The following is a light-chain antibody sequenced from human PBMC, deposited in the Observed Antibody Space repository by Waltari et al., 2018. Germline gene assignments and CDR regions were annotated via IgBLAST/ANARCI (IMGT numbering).Light chain of an antibody. Sequence: DIVMTQSPDSLAVSLGERVTINCRSSQNLLYNSDNKNYLAWFQQKPGQPPKLLIYWAPTRESGVPDRFSGSVSGTEFTLTISSLQAADVAVYYCQQCYSTPYTFGQGTKLEIK. CDR3: QQCYSTPYT. V-gene: IGKV4-1*01. J-gene: IGKJ2*01. CDR1: QNLLYNSDNKNY. CDR2: WAP.